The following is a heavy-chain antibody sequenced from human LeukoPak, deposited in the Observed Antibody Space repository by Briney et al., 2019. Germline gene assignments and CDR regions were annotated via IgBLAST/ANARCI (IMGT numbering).Heavy chain of an antibody. V-gene: IGHV5-51*01. CDR1: GYSFTGYR. CDR3: ARHTRDFVDY. Sequence: GESLKISCKGSGYSFTGYRIGWVRQMPGKGLEWMGIIYPGDSDTRYSPSFQGQVTISADKSISTAYLQWSSLKASDTAIYYCARHTRDFVDYWGQGTLVTVSS. J-gene: IGHJ4*02. D-gene: IGHD3-3*01. CDR2: IYPGDSDT.